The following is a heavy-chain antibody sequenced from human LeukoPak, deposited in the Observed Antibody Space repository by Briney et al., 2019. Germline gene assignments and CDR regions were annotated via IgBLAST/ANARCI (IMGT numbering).Heavy chain of an antibody. CDR1: GGSISSSSYY. CDR2: IYYSGST. J-gene: IGHJ6*03. V-gene: IGHV4-39*07. CDR3: ARYSSSWYWYYYYYMDV. Sequence: SETLSLTCTVSGGSISSSSYYWGWIRQPPGKGLEWIGSIYYSGSTYYNPSLKSRVTISVDTSKNQFSLKLSSVTAADTAVYYCARYSSSWYWYYYYYMDVWGKGTTVTVSS. D-gene: IGHD6-13*01.